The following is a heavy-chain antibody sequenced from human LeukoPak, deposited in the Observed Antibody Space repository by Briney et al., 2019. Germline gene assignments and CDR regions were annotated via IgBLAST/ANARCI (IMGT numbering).Heavy chain of an antibody. V-gene: IGHV3-23*01. CDR3: AKDKPICSSTSCYFDY. J-gene: IGHJ4*02. CDR1: GFTFSGYW. CDR2: ISGSGGST. D-gene: IGHD2-2*01. Sequence: GGSLRLSCAASGFTFSGYWMHWVRQAPGKGLEWVSAISGSGGSTYYADSVKGRFTISRDNSKNTLYLQMNSLRAEDTAVYYCAKDKPICSSTSCYFDYWGQGTLVTVSS.